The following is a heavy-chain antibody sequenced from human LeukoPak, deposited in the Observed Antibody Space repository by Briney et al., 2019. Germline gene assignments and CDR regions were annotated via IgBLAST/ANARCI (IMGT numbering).Heavy chain of an antibody. Sequence: GASVKVSCKASGYTFTSYYMQWVRQAPGQGLEWMGIINPSGGSTSYAQKFQGRVTMTRDTSTSTVYMDLSSLRSEDTAVYYCAREGRKDGGENDSSLDYWGQGTLVAVSS. CDR2: INPSGGST. CDR1: GYTFTSYY. D-gene: IGHD4-23*01. V-gene: IGHV1-46*01. J-gene: IGHJ4*02. CDR3: AREGRKDGGENDSSLDY.